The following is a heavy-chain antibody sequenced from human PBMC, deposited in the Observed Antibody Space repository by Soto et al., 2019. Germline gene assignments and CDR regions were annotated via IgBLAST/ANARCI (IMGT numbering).Heavy chain of an antibody. CDR1: RGSVTNSSYY. CDR2: VYYRGRS. V-gene: IGHV4-39*01. J-gene: IGHJ4*02. D-gene: IGHD4-17*01. Sequence: SETLSLTCTVSRGSVTNSSYYWGWIRQSPGKGLEWIGSVYYRGRSYSKSSVQSRVTISVDTSKNRFSLSLNSVTASDTAVYFCVSQRTTVPTQAYFDYWGPGALVTVSS. CDR3: VSQRTTVPTQAYFDY.